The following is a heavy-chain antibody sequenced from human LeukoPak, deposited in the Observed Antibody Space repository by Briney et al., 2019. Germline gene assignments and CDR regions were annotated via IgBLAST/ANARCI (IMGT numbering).Heavy chain of an antibody. D-gene: IGHD2-21*02. CDR3: ARAGLPVVVTANNWFDP. Sequence: PGGSLRLSCAASGFTFSSYGMHWVRQAPGKGLEWVAVIWYDGSNKYYADSVKGRFTISRDNSKNTLYLQMNSLRAEDTAVYYCARAGLPVVVTANNWFDPWGQGTLVTVSS. CDR2: IWYDGSNK. CDR1: GFTFSSYG. V-gene: IGHV3-33*01. J-gene: IGHJ5*02.